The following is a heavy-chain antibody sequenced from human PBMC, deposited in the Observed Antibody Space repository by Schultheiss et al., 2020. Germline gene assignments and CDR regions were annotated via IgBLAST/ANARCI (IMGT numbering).Heavy chain of an antibody. CDR2: ITKTGGDT. J-gene: IGHJ4*02. Sequence: GGSLRLSCAASGFAFHTYDMSWVRQAPGKGLEWVSLITKTGGDTYYADSVKGRFTISRDNSKNALYLQLSSLRAEDTAVYYCARRDSSYWYGTFDYWGQGILVTVSS. CDR1: GFAFHTYD. D-gene: IGHD2-8*02. CDR3: ARRDSSYWYGTFDY. V-gene: IGHV3-23*01.